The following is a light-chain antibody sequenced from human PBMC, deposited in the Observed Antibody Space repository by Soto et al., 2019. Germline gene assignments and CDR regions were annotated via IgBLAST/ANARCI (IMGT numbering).Light chain of an antibody. CDR2: DAS. J-gene: IGKJ3*01. Sequence: EIVLTQSPANLSLSPGERATLSCRASQSVSSYLAWYQQKPGQAPRLLIYDASNRATAIPARFSGSGSGTDFTLTISSLEPEDFAVYYCQQRSNWPITFGPGTKVEIK. V-gene: IGKV3-11*01. CDR3: QQRSNWPIT. CDR1: QSVSSY.